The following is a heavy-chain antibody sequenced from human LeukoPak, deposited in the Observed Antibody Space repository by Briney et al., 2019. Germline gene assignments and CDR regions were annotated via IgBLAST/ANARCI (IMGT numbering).Heavy chain of an antibody. CDR2: IFYSGST. CDR1: GGSISTVVYY. Sequence: PSQTLSLTCTVSGGSISTVVYYWNWIRQHPGKGLEWIGYIFYSGSTYYSPSLKSRINISLDTSKNLFSLKLSSVTAADTAVYCCAREVATGVGYYGMDVWGQGTTVTVSS. CDR3: AREVATGVGYYGMDV. D-gene: IGHD1-14*01. V-gene: IGHV4-31*03. J-gene: IGHJ6*02.